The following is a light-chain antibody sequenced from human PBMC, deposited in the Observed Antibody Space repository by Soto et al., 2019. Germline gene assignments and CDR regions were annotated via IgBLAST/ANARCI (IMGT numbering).Light chain of an antibody. CDR3: QQFGSAPLT. Sequence: EIMLTKSPGTLSVYPGEIATLSSRASQSVSRGYLAWYQQRPGQAPRLLIYGASSRATGIPDRFSGSGYGTDFPLTISRLEPEDFAVYYCQQFGSAPLTFGGGTKVDI. CDR1: QSVSRGY. V-gene: IGKV3-20*01. CDR2: GAS. J-gene: IGKJ4*01.